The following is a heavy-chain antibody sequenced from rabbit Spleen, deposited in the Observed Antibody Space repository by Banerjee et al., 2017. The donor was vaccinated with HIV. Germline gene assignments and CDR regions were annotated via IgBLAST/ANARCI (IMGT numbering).Heavy chain of an antibody. V-gene: IGHV1S45*01. J-gene: IGHJ4*01. CDR2: INFGSGRT. CDR1: GFSFSSSHW. CDR3: SRDLVAVIGWNFNL. Sequence: EESGGDLVKPEGSLTLTCTASGFSFSSSHWIYWVRQAPGKGLEWIGYINFGSGRTEYASWAKGRFTISITSSTTVTLQMTSLTVADTATYFCSRDLVAVIGWNFNLWGPGTWSPS. D-gene: IGHD1-1*01.